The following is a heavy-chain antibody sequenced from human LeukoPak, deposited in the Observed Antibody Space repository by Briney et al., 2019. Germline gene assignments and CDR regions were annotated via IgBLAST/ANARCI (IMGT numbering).Heavy chain of an antibody. D-gene: IGHD2-2*01. J-gene: IGHJ4*02. CDR1: GFTVSSNY. Sequence: GGSLRLSCAASGFTVSSNYMSWVRQAPGKGLEWVSAISGSGGSTYYADSVKGRFTISRDNSKNTLYLQMNSLRAEDTAVYYCAKGSRGSCSRTYCYPFDYWGQGTLVTVSS. CDR2: ISGSGGST. V-gene: IGHV3-23*01. CDR3: AKGSRGSCSRTYCYPFDY.